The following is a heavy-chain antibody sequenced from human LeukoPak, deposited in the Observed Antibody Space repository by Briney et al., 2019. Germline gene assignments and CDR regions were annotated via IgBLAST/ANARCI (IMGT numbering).Heavy chain of an antibody. D-gene: IGHD1-26*01. CDR1: GFIFSTYA. V-gene: IGHV3-23*01. J-gene: IGHJ4*02. CDR3: AKDRGF. CDR2: ISASGGST. Sequence: PGGSLRHSCGASGFIFSTYAMTWVRQAPGKGLEWVSAISASGGSTYYADSVKGRFTISRDNSNNTVYLQMNSLRAEDTAVYYCAKDRGFWGQGTLVTVSS.